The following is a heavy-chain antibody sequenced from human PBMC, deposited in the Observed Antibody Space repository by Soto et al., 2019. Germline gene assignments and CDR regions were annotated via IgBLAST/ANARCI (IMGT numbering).Heavy chain of an antibody. D-gene: IGHD3-22*01. CDR1: RDSVSSNSAA. CDR2: TYYRSKWYN. CDR3: ARDLPSFPYDSSGYYYLSKDRPGRDYYSYGMDV. V-gene: IGHV6-1*01. Sequence: SQTLSLTCAISRDSVSSNSAAWNWIRQSPSRGLEWLGRTYYRSKWYNDYAVSVKSRITINPDTSKNQFSLQLNSVTPEDTAVYYCARDLPSFPYDSSGYYYLSKDRPGRDYYSYGMDVWGQGTTVTVSS. J-gene: IGHJ6*02.